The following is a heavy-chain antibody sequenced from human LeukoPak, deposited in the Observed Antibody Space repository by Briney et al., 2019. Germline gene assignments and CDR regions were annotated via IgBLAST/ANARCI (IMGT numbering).Heavy chain of an antibody. D-gene: IGHD3-22*01. J-gene: IGHJ4*02. Sequence: ASVKVSCKASGYTFTSYGISWVRQAPGQGLEWTGWISAYNGNTNYAQKLQGRVTMTTDTSTSTAYMELRSLRSDDTAVYYCARDGGYYYDSSGYYDPVDYWGQGTLVTVSS. V-gene: IGHV1-18*01. CDR2: ISAYNGNT. CDR1: GYTFTSYG. CDR3: ARDGGYYYDSSGYYDPVDY.